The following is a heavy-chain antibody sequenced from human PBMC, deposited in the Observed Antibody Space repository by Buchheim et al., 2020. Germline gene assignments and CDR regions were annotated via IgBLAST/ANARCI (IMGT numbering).Heavy chain of an antibody. CDR2: IYYSGSA. V-gene: IGHV4-30-4*07. CDR3: ARDPGGYGYDS. J-gene: IGHJ5*01. D-gene: IGHD2-15*01. CDR1: GDSISRGGYS. Sequence: QVQLQESGPGLVKPSQTLSLTRVVSGDSISRGGYSWTWIRQAPGKGLEWIGYIYYSGSAYYSPSLKSRVTMSVNTSDNQFSLRLASVTSADTAIYFCARDPGGYGYDSWGQG.